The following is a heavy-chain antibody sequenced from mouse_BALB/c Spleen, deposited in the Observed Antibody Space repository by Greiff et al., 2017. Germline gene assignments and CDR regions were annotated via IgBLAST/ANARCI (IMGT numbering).Heavy chain of an antibody. Sequence: EVMLVESGGGLVKPGGSLKFSCAASGFTFSSYGMSWVRQTPDKRLEWVATISSGGSYTYYPDSVKGRFTISRDNAKNTLYLQMSSLKSEDTAMYYCARHDGRGRGSSLVGYAMDYWGQGTSVTVSS. J-gene: IGHJ4*01. V-gene: IGHV5-6*03. D-gene: IGHD1-1*01. CDR3: ARHDGRGRGSSLVGYAMDY. CDR2: ISSGGSYT. CDR1: GFTFSSYG.